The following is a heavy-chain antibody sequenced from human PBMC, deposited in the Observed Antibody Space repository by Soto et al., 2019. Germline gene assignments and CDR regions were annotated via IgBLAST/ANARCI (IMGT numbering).Heavy chain of an antibody. V-gene: IGHV3-72*01. CDR3: ASSTTPLFTD. Sequence: EVQLVESGGGSVQPGGSLRLSCTASGFSVSDHFMDWVRQTPGKGLEWGGQLGNRRSGDTRFYAASVKGRFTVSRDASRNSVYLQMNSLNLEDTAVYYCASSTTPLFTDWGQGTLVAV. J-gene: IGHJ4*02. CDR1: GFSVSDHF. D-gene: IGHD2-2*01. CDR2: LGNRRSGDTR.